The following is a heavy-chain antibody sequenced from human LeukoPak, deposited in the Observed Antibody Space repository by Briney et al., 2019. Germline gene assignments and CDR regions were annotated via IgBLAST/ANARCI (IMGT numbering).Heavy chain of an antibody. CDR3: ARDRYYYDSSGYEQNNWFDP. Sequence: ASVKVSCKASGNSFNNYGISWVRQAPGQGLEWMGWISAYNGDTNYAQKLQGRVTMTTDTSTSTANMELRSLRSDDTAVYYCARDRYYYDSSGYEQNNWFDPWGQGTLVTVSS. CDR2: ISAYNGDT. D-gene: IGHD3-22*01. J-gene: IGHJ5*02. CDR1: GNSFNNYG. V-gene: IGHV1-18*01.